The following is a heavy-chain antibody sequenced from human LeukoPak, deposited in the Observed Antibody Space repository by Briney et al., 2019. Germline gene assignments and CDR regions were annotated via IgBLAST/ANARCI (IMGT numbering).Heavy chain of an antibody. Sequence: GGSLRLSCAASGFTFRNYVMNWVRQAPGKGLEWVSGISGSGDSTYYADSVKGRFTISRDNSKNTLYLQMNSLRVEDTAAYYCAKVRAPSGWFNSDYWGQGTLVTVSS. D-gene: IGHD6-19*01. CDR1: GFTFRNYV. CDR2: ISGSGDST. V-gene: IGHV3-23*01. J-gene: IGHJ4*02. CDR3: AKVRAPSGWFNSDY.